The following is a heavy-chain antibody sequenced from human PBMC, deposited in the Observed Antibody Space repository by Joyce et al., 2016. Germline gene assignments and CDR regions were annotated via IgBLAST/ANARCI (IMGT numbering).Heavy chain of an antibody. Sequence: EVQLVESGGGLVQPGGSLRLSCAASGFTVSSNYMSWVRQAPGKGLECVSVIYSGVTTNYADSVKCRFTISRDNSKNTLYLQMNSLRAEDTAVYYCARDSVGRNYYFGMDVWGQGTTVTVSS. V-gene: IGHV3-66*02. CDR3: ARDSVGRNYYFGMDV. D-gene: IGHD1-14*01. CDR2: IYSGVTT. J-gene: IGHJ6*02. CDR1: GFTVSSNY.